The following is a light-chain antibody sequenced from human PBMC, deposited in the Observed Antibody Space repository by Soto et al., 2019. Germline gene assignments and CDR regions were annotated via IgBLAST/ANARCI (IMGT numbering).Light chain of an antibody. V-gene: IGLV8-61*01. CDR1: SVSVSTSYY. Sequence: QTVVTQEPSFSVSPGRTVTLTCGLRSVSVSTSYYPSWYQQTPGQAPRTLIYSTNTRSSGVPDRFSGSILGNKAALTITGAQADDDADYYCALYMGSGIWVFGGGTKLIVL. J-gene: IGLJ3*02. CDR3: ALYMGSGIWV. CDR2: STN.